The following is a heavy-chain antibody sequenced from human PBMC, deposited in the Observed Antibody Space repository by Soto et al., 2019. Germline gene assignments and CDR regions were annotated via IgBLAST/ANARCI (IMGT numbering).Heavy chain of an antibody. V-gene: IGHV6-1*01. J-gene: IGHJ4*02. CDR2: TYYRSEWYN. CDR3: PRDPQDFHRAVDY. CDR1: GDSVSSNSAA. Sequence: SQTLSLTCAISGDSVSSNSAAWSWIRQSPSRGLEWLGRTYYRSEWYNDYAESVKSRITINPDTSKNPFSLHLNSVTPEDTAVYYCPRDPQDFHRAVDYCVQGTLVTVSS.